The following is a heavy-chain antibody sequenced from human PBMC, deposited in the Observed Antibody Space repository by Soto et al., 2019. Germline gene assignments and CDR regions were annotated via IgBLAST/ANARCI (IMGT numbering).Heavy chain of an antibody. CDR3: ARYTNFSPYYHGVDV. D-gene: IGHD2-8*01. V-gene: IGHV4-30-4*01. CDR2: IYYSGNT. CDR1: GVSISSGDYY. J-gene: IGHJ6*04. Sequence: QVQLQESGPGLVKPSQSVSLTCTVSGVSISSGDYYWSWIRQPPGKGLEWIGYIYYSGNTNYAPSLGSRLTISIATSRNQFSLHLMSVTAADTAIYYCARYTNFSPYYHGVDVWGKGTTVTVSS.